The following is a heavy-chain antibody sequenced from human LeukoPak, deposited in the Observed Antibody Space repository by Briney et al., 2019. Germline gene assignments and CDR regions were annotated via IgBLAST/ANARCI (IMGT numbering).Heavy chain of an antibody. J-gene: IGHJ4*02. CDR1: GGSISSGGYY. CDR2: IYYSGST. CDR3: ARADYGDPGYFDY. V-gene: IGHV4-31*03. Sequence: SQTLSLTCTVSGGSISSGGYYWSWVRQHPGKGLEWIGYIYYSGSTYYNPSLKSRVTISVDTSKNQFSLKLSSVTAADTAVYYCARADYGDPGYFDYWGQGTLVTVSS. D-gene: IGHD4-17*01.